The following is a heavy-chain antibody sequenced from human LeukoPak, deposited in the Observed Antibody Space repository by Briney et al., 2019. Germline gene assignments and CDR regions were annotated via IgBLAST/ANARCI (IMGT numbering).Heavy chain of an antibody. CDR3: AKLIYDILTGYYDDYYYYYMDV. Sequence: GGSLRLSCAASGFTFSSYAMSWVRQAPGKGLEWVSAISGSGDSTYYADSVKGRFTISRDNSKNTLYLQMNSLRAEDTAVYYCAKLIYDILTGYYDDYYYYYMDVWGKGTTVTISS. J-gene: IGHJ6*03. CDR2: ISGSGDST. D-gene: IGHD3-9*01. CDR1: GFTFSSYA. V-gene: IGHV3-23*01.